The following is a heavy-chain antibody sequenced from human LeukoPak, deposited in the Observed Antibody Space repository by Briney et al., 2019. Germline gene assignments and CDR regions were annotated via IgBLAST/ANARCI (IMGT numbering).Heavy chain of an antibody. CDR3: AREYPQLDY. CDR1: GFTFSGYE. CDR2: ISSSGSTI. Sequence: GGSLRLSCAASGFTFSGYEMNWVRQAPGKGLEWVSYISSSGSTIYFADSVKGRFTISRDNANNSLYLQMNSLRAEDTAVYYCAREYPQLDYWGQGTLVTVSS. D-gene: IGHD1-1*01. V-gene: IGHV3-48*03. J-gene: IGHJ4*02.